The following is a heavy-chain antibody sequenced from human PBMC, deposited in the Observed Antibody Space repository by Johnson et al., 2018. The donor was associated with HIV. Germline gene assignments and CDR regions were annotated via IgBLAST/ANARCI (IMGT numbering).Heavy chain of an antibody. CDR3: AKDIMPGSSSWVLPLDAFDI. D-gene: IGHD6-13*01. V-gene: IGHV3-30*18. Sequence: VQLVESGGGVVQPGRSLRLSCAASGFTFSSYGMHWVRQAPGKGLEWVAVISYDGSNKYYADSVKGRFTISRDNSKNTLYLQMNSLRAEDTAVYYCAKDIMPGSSSWVLPLDAFDIWGQGTMVTVSS. CDR2: ISYDGSNK. J-gene: IGHJ3*02. CDR1: GFTFSSYG.